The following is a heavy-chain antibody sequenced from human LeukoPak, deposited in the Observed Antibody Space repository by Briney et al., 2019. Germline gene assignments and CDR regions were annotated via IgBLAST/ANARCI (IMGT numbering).Heavy chain of an antibody. V-gene: IGHV3-7*01. Sequence: GGSLRLSCAASGFTFSSYWMSWVRQAPGKGLEWVANIKQDGSEKYYVDSVKGRFTIFRDNAKNSLYLQMNSLRAEDTAVYYCARSYCSGGSCYSIYYYYYYMDVWGKGTTVTVSS. CDR1: GFTFSSYW. CDR3: ARSYCSGGSCYSIYYYYYYMDV. J-gene: IGHJ6*03. CDR2: IKQDGSEK. D-gene: IGHD2-15*01.